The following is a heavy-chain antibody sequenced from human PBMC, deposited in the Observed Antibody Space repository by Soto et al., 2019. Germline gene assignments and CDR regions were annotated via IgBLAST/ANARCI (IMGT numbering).Heavy chain of an antibody. Sequence: GGSLRLSCAASGFTFSNFEMHWVRQAPGKGLEWVSYINTAGSTKYYAESVKGRFTISRDNARNSLFLQMNSLRAEDTAVYYCARAECSSPDCLTAYYSYRLDVWGQGSTVTVSS. D-gene: IGHD3-9*01. V-gene: IGHV3-48*03. J-gene: IGHJ6*02. CDR1: GFTFSNFE. CDR2: INTAGSTK. CDR3: ARAECSSPDCLTAYYSYRLDV.